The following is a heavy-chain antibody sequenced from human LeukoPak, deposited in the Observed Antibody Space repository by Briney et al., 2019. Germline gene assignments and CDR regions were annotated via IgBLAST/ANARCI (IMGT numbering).Heavy chain of an antibody. CDR2: ISYDGSNK. D-gene: IGHD3-10*01. V-gene: IGHV3-30*18. CDR1: GFTFSSYG. J-gene: IGHJ4*02. Sequence: GGSLRLSCAASGFTFSSYGMHWVRQAPGKGLEWVAVISYDGSNKYYADSVKGRFTISRDNSKNTLYLQMNSLRAEDTAVYYCAKDLELWFGETVDYWGQGTLVTVSS. CDR3: AKDLELWFGETVDY.